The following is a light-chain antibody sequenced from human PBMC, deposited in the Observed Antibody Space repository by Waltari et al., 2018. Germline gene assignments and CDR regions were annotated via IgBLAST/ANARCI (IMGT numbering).Light chain of an antibody. CDR2: GAS. V-gene: IGKV1-8*01. Sequence: QSPSSLSASTGDRVTITCRASQGISSYLAWYQQKPGKAPKLLIYGASTLQSGVPSRFSGSGSGTDFTLTISCLQFEDFATYYCQQYHNYPFFGGGTRVE. J-gene: IGKJ4*01. CDR3: QQYHNYPF. CDR1: QGISSY.